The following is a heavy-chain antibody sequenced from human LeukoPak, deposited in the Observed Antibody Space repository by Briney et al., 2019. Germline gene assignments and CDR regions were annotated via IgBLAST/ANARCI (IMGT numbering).Heavy chain of an antibody. CDR2: IWYEGSKN. J-gene: IGHJ4*02. CDR3: ARDSSGSCDY. V-gene: IGHV3-33*01. Sequence: GGSLILSCAASGFTFSSYAMHWVRQAPGKGLEWVAIIWYEGSKNYYGDSVKGRFTISRDNSKNTLYLQMNSLRAEDTAVYYCARDSSGSCDYWGQGTLVTVSS. D-gene: IGHD1-26*01. CDR1: GFTFSSYA.